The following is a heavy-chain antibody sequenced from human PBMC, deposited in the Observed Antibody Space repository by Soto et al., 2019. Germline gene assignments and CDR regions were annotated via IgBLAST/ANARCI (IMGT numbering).Heavy chain of an antibody. Sequence: PGGSLRLSCAASGFIFSNYAMSWVRQAPGKGLEWVSGISVSGSSTYYTDSVKGRFTISRDNSKNTLYLQMNSLRAEDTAIYFCGKAAGWLIRSDFEYWGHGTRVTVSS. CDR3: GKAAGWLIRSDFEY. J-gene: IGHJ4*01. CDR1: GFIFSNYA. V-gene: IGHV3-23*01. CDR2: ISVSGSST. D-gene: IGHD6-19*01.